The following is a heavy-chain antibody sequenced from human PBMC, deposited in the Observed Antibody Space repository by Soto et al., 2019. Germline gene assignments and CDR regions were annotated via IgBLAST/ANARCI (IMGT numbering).Heavy chain of an antibody. CDR3: AKNLSPLMVRGAIDY. V-gene: IGHV3-30*18. Sequence: GGSLRLSCAASGFTFSSYGMHWVRQAPGKGLEWVAVISYDGSNKYYADSVKGRFTISRDNSKNTLYLQMNSLRAEDTAGYYCAKNLSPLMVRGAIDYWGQGTLVTVSS. CDR1: GFTFSSYG. J-gene: IGHJ4*02. CDR2: ISYDGSNK. D-gene: IGHD3-10*01.